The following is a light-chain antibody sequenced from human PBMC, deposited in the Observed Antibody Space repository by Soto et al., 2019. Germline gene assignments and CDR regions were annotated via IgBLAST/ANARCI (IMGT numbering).Light chain of an antibody. CDR3: AAWDDSLNGYV. J-gene: IGLJ1*01. V-gene: IGLV1-44*01. CDR1: SSNIGSNT. CDR2: SNN. Sequence: QSVLTQPPSESGTPGQRVTISCSGSSSNIGSNTVNWYQQLPGTAPKLLIYSNNQRPSGVPDRFSGSKSGTSASLAISGLQSXDEADYYCAAWDDSLNGYVFGSGTKVTVL.